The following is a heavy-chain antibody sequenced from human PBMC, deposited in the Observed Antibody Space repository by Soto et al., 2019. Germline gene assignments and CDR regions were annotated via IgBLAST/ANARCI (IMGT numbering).Heavy chain of an antibody. J-gene: IGHJ6*02. CDR3: ARDVEMATYLRMDV. CDR2: IIVVSGTT. Sequence: ASVKVCCXESGFTFTSSAGRWVRQARGQRLEWIGWIIVVSGTTNYAQKFQGRVTITADESTSTAYMELSSLRSEDTAVYYCARDVEMATYLRMDVWGQGTTVTVSS. D-gene: IGHD5-12*01. CDR1: GFTFTSSA. V-gene: IGHV1-58*01.